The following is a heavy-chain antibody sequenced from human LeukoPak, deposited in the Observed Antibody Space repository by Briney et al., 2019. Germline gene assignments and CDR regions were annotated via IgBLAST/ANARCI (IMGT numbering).Heavy chain of an antibody. CDR1: GFPFSIYW. J-gene: IGHJ3*02. D-gene: IGHD3-16*01. Sequence: GGSLRLSCAASGFPFSIYWMTWVRQAPGKGLEWVANIKPDGSDKYYVDSVKGRFTISRDNAKASVYLQMNSLTGADMAVYYCARTLDTRLVRAFDIWGQGTTVTVSS. V-gene: IGHV3-7*01. CDR3: ARTLDTRLVRAFDI. CDR2: IKPDGSDK.